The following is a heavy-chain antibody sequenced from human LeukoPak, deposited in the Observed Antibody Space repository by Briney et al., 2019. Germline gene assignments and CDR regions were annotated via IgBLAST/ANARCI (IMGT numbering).Heavy chain of an antibody. V-gene: IGHV4-61*01. Sequence: SETLSLTCTVSGGSITSGYYWSWIRQPPGKGLEWIGYIYYSGSTNYNPSLKSRVTISVDTSKNQFSLKLSSVTAADTAVYYCARAGFYGDHFDYWGQGTLVTVSS. CDR1: GGSITSGYY. D-gene: IGHD4-17*01. CDR2: IYYSGST. CDR3: ARAGFYGDHFDY. J-gene: IGHJ4*02.